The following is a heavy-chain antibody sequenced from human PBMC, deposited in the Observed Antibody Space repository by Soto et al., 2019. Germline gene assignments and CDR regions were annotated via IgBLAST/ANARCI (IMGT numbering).Heavy chain of an antibody. CDR1: GGTLITYS. CDR2: ILPSTGAT. CDR3: AGDDGYSSSQLYA. D-gene: IGHD6-13*01. J-gene: IGHJ1*01. Sequence: QEQLVQSGAEMKKPGSSVKLSCEASGGTLITYSITWVRQAPGQGLEWMGGILPSTGATNYAPKFQGRATMTADESTSTAYMALRGLTSEDTAIDFCAGDDGYSSSQLYAWGQGTRLTVSP. V-gene: IGHV1-69*01.